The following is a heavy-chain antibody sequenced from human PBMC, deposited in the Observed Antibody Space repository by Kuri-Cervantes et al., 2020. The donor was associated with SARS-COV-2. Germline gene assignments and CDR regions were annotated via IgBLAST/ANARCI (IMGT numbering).Heavy chain of an antibody. CDR3: AGRGAGSSSAASDI. D-gene: IGHD6-6*01. CDR1: GYSISSGYY. J-gene: IGHJ3*02. CDR2: IYHSGST. Sequence: SETLSLTCAVSGYSISSGYYWGWIRQPPGKGLKWIAIIYHSGSTYYNPSLKSRVTISLDTSKNQFSLKLSSVTAADTAVYYCAGRGAGSSSAASDIWGLGTMVTVSS. V-gene: IGHV4-38-2*01.